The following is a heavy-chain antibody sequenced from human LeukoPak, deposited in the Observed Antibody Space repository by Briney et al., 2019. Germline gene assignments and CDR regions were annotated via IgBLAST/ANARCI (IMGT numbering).Heavy chain of an antibody. Sequence: GGSLRLSCAGSGFTFSNYWMNWVRQAPGKGLEWVANIKEDGSEKYYVDSVKGRFTISRDNAKNSLYLQMNSLRAEDTAVYYCARGMDNIDYWGQGTLVTVSS. V-gene: IGHV3-7*04. CDR2: IKEDGSEK. CDR3: ARGMDNIDY. J-gene: IGHJ4*02. CDR1: GFTFSNYW. D-gene: IGHD1-1*01.